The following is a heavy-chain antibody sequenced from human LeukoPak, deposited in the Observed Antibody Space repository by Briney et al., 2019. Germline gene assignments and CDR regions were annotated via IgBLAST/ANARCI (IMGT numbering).Heavy chain of an antibody. Sequence: PSETLSLTCAVSGYSISSGYYWGWIRQPPGKGLEWIGSIYHSGSTYYNPSLKIRVTISVDTSKNQFSLKLSSVTAADTAVYYCASLSGTTLSDAFDIWGQGTMVTVSS. V-gene: IGHV4-38-2*01. J-gene: IGHJ3*02. CDR1: GYSISSGYY. CDR3: ASLSGTTLSDAFDI. D-gene: IGHD1-7*01. CDR2: IYHSGST.